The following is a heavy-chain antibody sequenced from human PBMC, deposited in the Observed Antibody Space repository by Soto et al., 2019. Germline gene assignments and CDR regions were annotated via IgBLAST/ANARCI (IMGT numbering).Heavy chain of an antibody. V-gene: IGHV3-64D*06. D-gene: IGHD3-9*01. J-gene: IGHJ4*02. CDR2: ISSNGGST. Sequence: GGSLRLSFAASGFTFSSYAMHWVRQAPGKGLEYVSAISSNGGSTYYADSVKGRFTISRDNSKNTLYLQMSSLRAEDTVVYFKQRTAYDILTGPYYFDYWGQGTLVTVS. CDR3: QRTAYDILTGPYYFDY. CDR1: GFTFSSYA.